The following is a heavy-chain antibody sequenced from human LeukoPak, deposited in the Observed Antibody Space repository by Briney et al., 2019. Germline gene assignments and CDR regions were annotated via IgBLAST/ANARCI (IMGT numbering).Heavy chain of an antibody. D-gene: IGHD6-19*01. J-gene: IGHJ6*02. CDR1: GFTFSSYG. Sequence: GGSLRLSCAASGFTFSSYGMHWVRQAPGKGLEWVAVISYDGSNKYYADSVKGRFTISRDNSKNTLYLQMNSLRAEDTAVYYCAKDLSIAVAGSYGMDVWGQGTTVTVSS. CDR2: ISYDGSNK. V-gene: IGHV3-30*18. CDR3: AKDLSIAVAGSYGMDV.